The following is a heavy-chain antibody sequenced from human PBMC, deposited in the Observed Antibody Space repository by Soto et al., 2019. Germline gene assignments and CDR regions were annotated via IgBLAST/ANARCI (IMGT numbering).Heavy chain of an antibody. J-gene: IGHJ4*02. CDR1: GFSFGDYA. CDR3: AKDVGSSGWYDGFDS. Sequence: EVQLVESGGGLVQPGRSLRLSCAASGFSFGDYAMQWVRQFPGKGLEWVSSISWNGESIGYADSVKGRFTISRDNGKKSVYLQMNSLRGEDTALYYCAKDVGSSGWYDGFDSWGQGTLVTVS. CDR2: ISWNGESI. V-gene: IGHV3-9*01. D-gene: IGHD6-19*01.